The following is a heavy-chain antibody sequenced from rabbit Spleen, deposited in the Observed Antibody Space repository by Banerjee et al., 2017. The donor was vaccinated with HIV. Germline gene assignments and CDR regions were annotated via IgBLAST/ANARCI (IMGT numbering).Heavy chain of an antibody. J-gene: IGHJ4*01. V-gene: IGHV1S45*01. CDR2: IYAGSSGST. Sequence: QEQLEESGGGLVQPEGSLTLTCTASGFSFSSGYYMCWVRQAPGKGLEWIACIYAGSSGSTYYASWAKGRFTISKTSSTTVTLQMTSLTAADTATYFCARETSSGWGIVSFYFSLWGQGTLVTVS. CDR3: ARETSSGWGIVSFYFSL. D-gene: IGHD4-1*01. CDR1: GFSFSSGYY.